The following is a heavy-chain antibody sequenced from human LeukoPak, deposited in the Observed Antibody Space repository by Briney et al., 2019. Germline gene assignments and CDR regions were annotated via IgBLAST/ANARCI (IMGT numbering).Heavy chain of an antibody. CDR2: ISSSSSYI. V-gene: IGHV3-21*01. CDR1: GFTFSSYS. Sequence: PGGSQRLSCAASGFTFSSYSMNWVRQAPGKGLEWVSSISSSSSYIYYADSVEGRFTISRDNAKNSLYLQMSSLRAEDTAVYYCARELVRAFDIWGQGTMVTVSS. J-gene: IGHJ3*02. CDR3: ARELVRAFDI.